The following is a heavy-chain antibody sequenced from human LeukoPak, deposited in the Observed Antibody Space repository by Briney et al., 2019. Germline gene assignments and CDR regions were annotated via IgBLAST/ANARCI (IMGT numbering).Heavy chain of an antibody. Sequence: GGSLRLSWAASGFTFSSYWMHWVRQAPGKGLVWVSRINSDGSSTSYADSVKGRFTISRDNAKNTLYLQMNSLRAEDTAVYYCARDSGGDYGLTVVDYWGQGTLVTVSS. CDR3: ARDSGGDYGLTVVDY. CDR1: GFTFSSYW. V-gene: IGHV3-74*01. J-gene: IGHJ4*02. CDR2: INSDGSST. D-gene: IGHD4-17*01.